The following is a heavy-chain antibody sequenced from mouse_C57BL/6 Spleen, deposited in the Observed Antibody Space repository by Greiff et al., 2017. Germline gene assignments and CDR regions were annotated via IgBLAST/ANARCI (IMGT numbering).Heavy chain of an antibody. D-gene: IGHD1-1*01. CDR3: ARGITTVVGYFDY. Sequence: QVQLQQPGAELVKPGASVKMSCKASGYTFTSYWITWVKQRPGQGLEWIGDLYPGSGSTNYNEKFKSKATLTVDTSSSTAYMQLSSLTSEDSAVXYCARGITTVVGYFDYWGQGTTLTVSS. J-gene: IGHJ2*01. V-gene: IGHV1-55*01. CDR2: LYPGSGST. CDR1: GYTFTSYW.